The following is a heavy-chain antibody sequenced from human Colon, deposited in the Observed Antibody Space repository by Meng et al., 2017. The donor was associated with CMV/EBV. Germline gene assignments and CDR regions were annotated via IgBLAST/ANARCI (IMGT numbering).Heavy chain of an antibody. Sequence: QVQLVQSGSAVKKPGASARVSCKASGYTLSGYHTHWVRQAPGQGLEWMGRVDPGGGAKYTQKFQGRVTMTRDTSTSTVHMELNSLTFADTAVYYCARELGGTYYFDFWGQGTLVTVSS. V-gene: IGHV1-46*01. D-gene: IGHD1-26*01. J-gene: IGHJ4*02. CDR2: VDPGGGA. CDR1: GYTLSGYH. CDR3: ARELGGTYYFDF.